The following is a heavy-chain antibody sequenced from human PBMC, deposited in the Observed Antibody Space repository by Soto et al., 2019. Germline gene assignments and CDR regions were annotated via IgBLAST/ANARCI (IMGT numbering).Heavy chain of an antibody. CDR3: AKEMGYQRRHGLDV. J-gene: IGHJ6*01. CDR1: GLTFNSYA. Sequence: EVQLLESGGGLVQPGGSLRLSCVASGLTFNSYAMTWVRQAPGKGLEWVSTTTGHGDSTYYTDSVKGRFTISRDNSKNTLYLQMNSLSAEDTAVYYCAKEMGYQRRHGLDVWGQGTTVTVSS. CDR2: TTGHGDST. D-gene: IGHD2-2*01. V-gene: IGHV3-23*01.